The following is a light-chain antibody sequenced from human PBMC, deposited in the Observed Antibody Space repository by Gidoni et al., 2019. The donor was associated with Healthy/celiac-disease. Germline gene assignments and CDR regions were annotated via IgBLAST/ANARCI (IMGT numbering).Light chain of an antibody. CDR2: EVS. CDR1: SRDVGGYNY. CDR3: SSYTSSSFWV. J-gene: IGLJ3*02. Sequence: QSALTQSASVSGSPGQSITISCTGTSRDVGGYNYASWYQQHPGKAPKLMIYEVSNRPSGVSSRFSGSKSGNTTSLTISGLQAEDEADYYCSSYTSSSFWVFGGGTKLTVL. V-gene: IGLV2-14*01.